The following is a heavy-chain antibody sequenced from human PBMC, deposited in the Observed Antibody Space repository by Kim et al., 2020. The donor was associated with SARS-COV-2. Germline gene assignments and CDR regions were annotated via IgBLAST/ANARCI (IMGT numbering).Heavy chain of an antibody. J-gene: IGHJ4*01. Sequence: SETLSLNCTVSGGSLSSSNYWGWIRQPPGKGLEWVGTIFHGVSTYYNPSLKSRVTVSVDTSNNHISLRLTSVTAADTAVYFCARGGPHGSGTSHFASWG. D-gene: IGHD3-10*01. CDR2: IFHGVST. CDR1: GGSLSSSNY. V-gene: IGHV4-39*02. CDR3: ARGGPHGSGTSHFAS.